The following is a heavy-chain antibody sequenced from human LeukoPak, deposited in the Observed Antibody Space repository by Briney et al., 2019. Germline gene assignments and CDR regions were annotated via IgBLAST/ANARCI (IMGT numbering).Heavy chain of an antibody. V-gene: IGHV3-74*01. CDR2: INSDGSST. CDR3: ISGTGLY. J-gene: IGHJ4*02. CDR1: GYTFSSYW. D-gene: IGHD1-7*01. Sequence: PGGSLTLSCAASGYTFSSYWMHWVRHAPGKALVWVSRINSDGSSTSYADSVKGRFTISRDNAKNTLYLQMNSLRAEDTAVYYCISGTGLYWGQGTLVTVSS.